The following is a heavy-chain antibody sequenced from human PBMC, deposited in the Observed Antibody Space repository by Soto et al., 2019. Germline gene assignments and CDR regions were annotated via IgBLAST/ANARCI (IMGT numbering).Heavy chain of an antibody. D-gene: IGHD2-15*01. CDR2: ISGSGDST. Sequence: GSLRLSCAASGFTFGSYAMSWVRQSPGKGLEWVSSISGSGDSTYYADSVKDRFTISRDNSKNTLSVQMNSLRADDTAVYYCAKVRSAVVAAATNYWCQGALVTVSS. J-gene: IGHJ4*02. V-gene: IGHV3-23*01. CDR3: AKVRSAVVAAATNY. CDR1: GFTFGSYA.